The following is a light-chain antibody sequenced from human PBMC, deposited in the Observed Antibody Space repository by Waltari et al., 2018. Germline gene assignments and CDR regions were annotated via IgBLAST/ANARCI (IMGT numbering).Light chain of an antibody. CDR3: QQSYSTPFT. CDR2: AAS. CDR1: QSISSY. J-gene: IGKJ3*01. Sequence: DIQLPQSPSSLSASVGDRVTITCRASQSISSYLNWYQQKPGKAPKLLIYAASSLQSGVPSRFSGSGSGTDFTLTISSLQPEDFATYYCQQSYSTPFTFGPGTKVGIK. V-gene: IGKV1-39*01.